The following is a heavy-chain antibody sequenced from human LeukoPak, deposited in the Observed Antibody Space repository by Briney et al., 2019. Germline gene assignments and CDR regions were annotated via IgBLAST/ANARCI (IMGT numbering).Heavy chain of an antibody. D-gene: IGHD6-6*01. CDR1: GFTFSDYY. CDR3: ARVFLGSSSSWTYYYYYMDV. Sequence: GGSLRLSCAASGFTFSDYYVSWIRQAPGKGLEWVSYISSSGSTIYYADSVKGRFTISRDNAKNSLYLQMNSLRAEDTAVYYCARVFLGSSSSWTYYYYYMDVWGKGTTVTVSS. V-gene: IGHV3-11*01. CDR2: ISSSGSTI. J-gene: IGHJ6*03.